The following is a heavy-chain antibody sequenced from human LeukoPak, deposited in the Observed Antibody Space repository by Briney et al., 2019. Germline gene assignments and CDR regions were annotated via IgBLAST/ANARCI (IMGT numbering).Heavy chain of an antibody. J-gene: IGHJ4*02. CDR2: IYSGGST. CDR3: ARDRYCSSTSCSFDY. CDR1: GFTVSSNY. Sequence: GGSLRLSCAASGFTVSSNYMSWVRQAPGKGLEWVSVIYSGGSTSYADSVKGRFTISRDNSKNTLYLQMNSLRAEDTAVYYCARDRYCSSTSCSFDYWGQGTLVTVSS. V-gene: IGHV3-66*02. D-gene: IGHD2-2*01.